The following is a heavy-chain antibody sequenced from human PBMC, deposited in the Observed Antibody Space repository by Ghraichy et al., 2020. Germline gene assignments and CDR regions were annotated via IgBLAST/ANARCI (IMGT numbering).Heavy chain of an antibody. CDR1: GGSISGSSYY. Sequence: SQTLSLTCTVSGGSISGSSYYWGWIRQPPGKGLEWIGNIYYSGSTYYNPSLKSRVTISVDTSKNQFSLKLGSVTAADTAVYYCARHDYAPCYFDLWGRGTLVTVSS. CDR3: ARHDYAPCYFDL. CDR2: IYYSGST. J-gene: IGHJ2*01. D-gene: IGHD4/OR15-4a*01. V-gene: IGHV4-39*01.